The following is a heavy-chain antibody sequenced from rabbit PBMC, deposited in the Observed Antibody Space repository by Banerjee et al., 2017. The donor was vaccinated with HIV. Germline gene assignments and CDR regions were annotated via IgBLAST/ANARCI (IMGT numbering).Heavy chain of an antibody. CDR2: IYTGSGNT. CDR1: GFSFSSSYY. CDR3: VRSYDDYGDSRYYFNL. D-gene: IGHD2-1*01. J-gene: IGHJ4*01. Sequence: QEQLEESGGDLVKPEGSLTLTCTASGFSFSSSYYMCWVRQAPGKGLEWIGCIYTGSGNTYYASWAKGRFTITKTSSTTVTLQMNSLTAADTATYFCVRSYDDYGDSRYYFNLWGPGTLVTVS. V-gene: IGHV1S45*01.